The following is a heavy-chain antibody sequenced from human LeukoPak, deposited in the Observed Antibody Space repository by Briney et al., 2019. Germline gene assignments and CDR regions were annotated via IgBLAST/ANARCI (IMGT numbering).Heavy chain of an antibody. Sequence: RPGGSLRLSCAASGFTFSSYAMHWVRQAPGKGLEWVAVISYDGSNKYYADSVKGRFTISRDNAKNSLYLQMNSLRAEDTAVYYCARFPIYCSGGSCYFDAFDIWGQGTMVTVSS. CDR3: ARFPIYCSGGSCYFDAFDI. D-gene: IGHD2-15*01. CDR1: GFTFSSYA. V-gene: IGHV3-30-3*01. CDR2: ISYDGSNK. J-gene: IGHJ3*02.